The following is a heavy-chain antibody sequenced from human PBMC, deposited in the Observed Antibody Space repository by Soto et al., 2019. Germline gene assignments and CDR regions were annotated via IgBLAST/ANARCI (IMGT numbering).Heavy chain of an antibody. Sequence: SVKVSCKASGGTFSSYAISWVRQAPGQGLEWMGGIIPIFGTANYAQKFQGRVTITADESTSTAYMELSSLRSEDTAVYYCAREGDIVVVPAAMVPGWFDPWGQGTLVTVSS. J-gene: IGHJ5*02. V-gene: IGHV1-69*13. D-gene: IGHD2-2*01. CDR2: IIPIFGTA. CDR1: GGTFSSYA. CDR3: AREGDIVVVPAAMVPGWFDP.